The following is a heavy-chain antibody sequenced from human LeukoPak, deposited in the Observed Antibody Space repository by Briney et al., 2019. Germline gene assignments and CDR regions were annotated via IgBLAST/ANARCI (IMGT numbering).Heavy chain of an antibody. CDR3: ARVGSYHYMDV. J-gene: IGHJ6*03. D-gene: IGHD1-26*01. Sequence: ASETLSLTCAVYGGSFTDSYWSWIRQPPGKGLEWLGEIYHSGRTNYNPSLKSRVTISVDTSKNQFSLKLSSVTAADTAVYYCARVGSYHYMDVWGKGTTVTVSS. CDR1: GGSFTDSY. V-gene: IGHV4-34*01. CDR2: IYHSGRT.